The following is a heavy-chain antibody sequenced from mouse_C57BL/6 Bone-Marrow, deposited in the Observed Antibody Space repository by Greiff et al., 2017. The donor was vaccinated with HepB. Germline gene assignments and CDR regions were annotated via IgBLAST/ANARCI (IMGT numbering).Heavy chain of an antibody. D-gene: IGHD2-10*01. CDR2: IDPSDSYT. J-gene: IGHJ4*01. CDR3: GLLLDAMDY. CDR1: GYTFTSYW. Sequence: QVQLQQPGAELVMPGASVKLSCKASGYTFTSYWMHWVKQRPGQGLEWIGEIDPSDSYTNYNQKFKGKSTLTVDKSSSTAYMQLSSLTSEDSAVYYFGLLLDAMDYWGQGTSVTVTS. V-gene: IGHV1-69*01.